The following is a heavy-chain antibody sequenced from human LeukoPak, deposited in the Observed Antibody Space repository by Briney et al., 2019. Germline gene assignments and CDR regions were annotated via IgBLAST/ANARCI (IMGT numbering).Heavy chain of an antibody. CDR3: AREGMDYDFWSGYPPRTYYMDV. J-gene: IGHJ6*03. V-gene: IGHV4-39*07. D-gene: IGHD3-3*01. CDR1: GGSISSSSYY. CDR2: IYYSGST. Sequence: PSETLSLTCTVSGGSISSSSYYWGWIRQPPGKGLEWLGSIYYSGSTYYNPSLKSRVTISVDTSKNQFSLKLSSVTAADTAVYYCAREGMDYDFWSGYPPRTYYMDVWGKGTTVTVSS.